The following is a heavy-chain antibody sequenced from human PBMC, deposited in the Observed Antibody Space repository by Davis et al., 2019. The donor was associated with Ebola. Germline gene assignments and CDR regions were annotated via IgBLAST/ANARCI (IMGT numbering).Heavy chain of an antibody. J-gene: IGHJ4*02. Sequence: ASVKVSCKASGYRFISYGFSWVRQAPGQGLEWMGWITTYNGNTNYAQNLQDRVTMTTDTSTNTAYMELRNLRSDDTAVYYCARLIVRAAAGGHDYWGQGTLVTVSS. CDR1: GYRFISYG. CDR2: ITTYNGNT. V-gene: IGHV1-18*01. D-gene: IGHD6-13*01. CDR3: ARLIVRAAAGGHDY.